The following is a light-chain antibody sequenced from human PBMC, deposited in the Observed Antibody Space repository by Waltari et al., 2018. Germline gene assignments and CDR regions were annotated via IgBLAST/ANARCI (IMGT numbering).Light chain of an antibody. CDR2: WAS. Sequence: DIVMTQSPDSLAVSLGERATINCKSSQSVLYSSNNKNYLAWYQQKPGQPPKLPIYWASTRESGVPDRFSGSGSGTDFTLTISSLQAEDVAVYYCQQYYSIPYTFGQGTNLEIK. J-gene: IGKJ2*01. CDR1: QSVLYSSNNKNY. CDR3: QQYYSIPYT. V-gene: IGKV4-1*01.